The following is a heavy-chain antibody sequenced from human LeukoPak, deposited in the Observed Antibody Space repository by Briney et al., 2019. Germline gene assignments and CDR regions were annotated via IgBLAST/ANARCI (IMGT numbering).Heavy chain of an antibody. D-gene: IGHD3-22*01. V-gene: IGHV3-74*01. CDR2: IKSDGST. Sequence: GGSLRLSCAASGFTFSNSWMHWVRQAPGKWLVWVSIIKSDGSTIYADSLKGRFTISRDNAKSTIYLQMNSLRAEDTAVYYCARDYYYSVDYWGQGTLVTVSS. J-gene: IGHJ4*02. CDR3: ARDYYYSVDY. CDR1: GFTFSNSW.